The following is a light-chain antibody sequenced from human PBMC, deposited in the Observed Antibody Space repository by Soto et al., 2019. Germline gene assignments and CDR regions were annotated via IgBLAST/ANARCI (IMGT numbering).Light chain of an antibody. J-gene: IGKJ3*01. Sequence: TQSPSSLSASVGDRVTITCRASQDISNFLAWYQQKPGKVPKLLIYSAFSLQPGVPSRFRGSGSGTDFTLTITSLQPDDFATYYCKKYNRAPFTFGPGTKVDIK. V-gene: IGKV1-27*01. CDR3: KKYNRAPFT. CDR2: SAF. CDR1: QDISNF.